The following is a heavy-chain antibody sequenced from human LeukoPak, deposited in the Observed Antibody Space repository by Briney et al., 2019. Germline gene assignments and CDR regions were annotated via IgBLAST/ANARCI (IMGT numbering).Heavy chain of an antibody. CDR2: IYYSGST. Sequence: KASETLSLTCTVSGGSVSSGSYYWSWIRQPPGKGLEWIGYIYYSGSTNYNPSLKSRVTISVDTSKNQFSLKLSSVTAADTAVYYCARNSPLYCSSTSCYGLGYYYGMDVWGQGTTVTVSS. D-gene: IGHD2-2*01. CDR1: GGSVSSGSYY. V-gene: IGHV4-61*01. CDR3: ARNSPLYCSSTSCYGLGYYYGMDV. J-gene: IGHJ6*02.